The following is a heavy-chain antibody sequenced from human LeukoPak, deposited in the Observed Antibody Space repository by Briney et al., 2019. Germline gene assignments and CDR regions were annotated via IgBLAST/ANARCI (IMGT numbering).Heavy chain of an antibody. D-gene: IGHD2-2*01. J-gene: IGHJ6*03. CDR3: ARGAGMSPAATAYYYYMDV. CDR1: GGSFSGYY. CDR2: INHSGST. Sequence: SETLSLTCAVYGGSFSGYYGSWIRQPPGKGLEWIGEINHSGSTNYNPSLKSRVTTSVDTSKNQFSLKLSSVTAADTAVYYCARGAGMSPAATAYYYYMDVWGKGTTVTVSS. V-gene: IGHV4-34*01.